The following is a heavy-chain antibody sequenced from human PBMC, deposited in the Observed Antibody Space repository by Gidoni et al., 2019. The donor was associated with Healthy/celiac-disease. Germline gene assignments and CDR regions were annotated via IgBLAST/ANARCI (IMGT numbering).Heavy chain of an antibody. CDR3: ARVGQYGSGSYWYYGMDV. CDR2: ISSSGSTI. V-gene: IGHV3-48*03. Sequence: EVQLVESGGGLVQPGGSLRLSCAASGFTFSSYDMNWVRPAPGKGLEWVSYISSSGSTIYYADSVKGRFTISRDNAKNSLYLQMNSLRAEDTAVYYCARVGQYGSGSYWYYGMDVWGQGTTVTVSS. D-gene: IGHD3-10*01. CDR1: GFTFSSYD. J-gene: IGHJ6*02.